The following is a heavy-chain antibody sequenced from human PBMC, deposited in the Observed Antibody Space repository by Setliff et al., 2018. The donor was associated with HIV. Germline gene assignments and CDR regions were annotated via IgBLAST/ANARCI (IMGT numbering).Heavy chain of an antibody. V-gene: IGHV4-59*11. CDR2: IHYTGST. CDR3: ARVPSSGWYGGHHYMDV. J-gene: IGHJ6*03. Sequence: PSETLSLTCTVSGASISSHYWTWIRQPPGKGLEWIGNIHYTGSTNYNPSLESRVTISGDSSKEQFSLVLSSVTAADTAVYYCARVPSSGWYGGHHYMDVWGKGATVTVSS. CDR1: GASISSHY. D-gene: IGHD6-19*01.